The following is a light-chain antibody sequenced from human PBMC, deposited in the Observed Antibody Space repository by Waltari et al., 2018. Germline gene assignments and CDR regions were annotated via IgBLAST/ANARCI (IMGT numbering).Light chain of an antibody. CDR1: SSDVGAYKD. J-gene: IGLJ6*01. Sequence: QAALTQPPSVSRSLGQSVTISCIGTSSDVGAYKDVSWYQQHPDTAPRLLIYDVINHPSGVSHLISSSKSGNTASLTISGLQAEDDADYSCFSYSSGDVLVFGGGTKLTVL. V-gene: IGLV2-14*03. CDR3: FSYSSGDVLV. CDR2: DVI.